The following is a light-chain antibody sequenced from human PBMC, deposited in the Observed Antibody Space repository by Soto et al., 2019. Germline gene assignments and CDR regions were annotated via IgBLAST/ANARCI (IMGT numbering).Light chain of an antibody. J-gene: IGLJ1*01. CDR1: SSDVGGYNY. Sequence: QSALTQPASVSGSPGQSITISCTGTSSDVGGYNYVSWYQQHPGKAPKLMIYDVSNRPSGVSNRFSGSKSGNTASLTISGLQAEDEADYYCSSYTSSSTSYYVLGTGTKVTVL. V-gene: IGLV2-14*01. CDR2: DVS. CDR3: SSYTSSSTSYYV.